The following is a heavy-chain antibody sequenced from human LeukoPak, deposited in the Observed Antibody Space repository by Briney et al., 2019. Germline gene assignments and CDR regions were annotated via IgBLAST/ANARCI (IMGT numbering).Heavy chain of an antibody. CDR3: ARVFIAAPFYYYGMDV. CDR1: GDSVSSNSAG. Sequence: QTLSLTCAISGDSVSSNSAGWNWTRQSPSRGLGWLGRTYYRAKWYNDYAVSVKSRITINPDTSKNQFSLQLNSVTPEDTAVYYCARVFIAAPFYYYGMDVWGQGTTVTVSS. V-gene: IGHV6-1*01. CDR2: TYYRAKWYN. D-gene: IGHD6-6*01. J-gene: IGHJ6*02.